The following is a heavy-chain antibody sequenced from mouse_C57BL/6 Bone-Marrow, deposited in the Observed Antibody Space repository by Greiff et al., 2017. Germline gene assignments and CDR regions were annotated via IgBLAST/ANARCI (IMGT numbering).Heavy chain of an antibody. D-gene: IGHD3-3*01. CDR1: GFTFSSYG. CDR2: ISSGGSYT. Sequence: EVQLVESGGDLVKPGGSLKLSCAASGFTFSSYGMSWVRQTPDKRLEWVATISSGGSYTYYPDSVKGRFTISRDNAKNTLYLQMSSLKSEDTAMYYCARHRAPYCDYWGQGTTLTVSS. J-gene: IGHJ2*01. V-gene: IGHV5-6*01. CDR3: ARHRAPYCDY.